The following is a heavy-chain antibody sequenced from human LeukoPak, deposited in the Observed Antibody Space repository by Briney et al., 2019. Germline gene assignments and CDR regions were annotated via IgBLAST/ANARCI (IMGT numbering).Heavy chain of an antibody. CDR3: ARSGRGVDSFYFHMDV. CDR2: IKHDGSEKQDGSEK. D-gene: IGHD2/OR15-2a*01. CDR1: GFTFSQYW. Sequence: GGSLRLSCAASGFTFSQYWMGWVRQAPGKGLEWVANIKHDGSEKQDGSEKNYVDSVKGRFTISRDNAKNSLYLQMNSLRAEDTAVYYCARSGRGVDSFYFHMDVWGKGTTVTVSS. V-gene: IGHV3-7*01. J-gene: IGHJ6*03.